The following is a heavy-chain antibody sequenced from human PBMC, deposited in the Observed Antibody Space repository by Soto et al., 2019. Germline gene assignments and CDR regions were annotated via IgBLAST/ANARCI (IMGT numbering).Heavy chain of an antibody. D-gene: IGHD3-3*02. CDR3: VRGHFRN. CDR1: GFTVNGDD. J-gene: IGHJ4*01. V-gene: IGHV3-21*05. Sequence: PGGSLRLSCAATGFTVNGDDMSWVRLAPGRRLEWISYLSKASATYYAASVRGRFTISRDDAKNSLFQQMDSLRAEDTAVYFCVRGHFRNWGHGTLVTVSS. CDR2: LSKASAT.